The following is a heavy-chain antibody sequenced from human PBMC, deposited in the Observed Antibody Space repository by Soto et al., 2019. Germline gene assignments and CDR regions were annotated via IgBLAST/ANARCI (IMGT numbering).Heavy chain of an antibody. CDR3: ARANDYYGSGSYYNRLAWFDP. V-gene: IGHV4-39*01. Sequence: SETLSLTCTVSGGSISSSSYYWGWIRQPPGKGLEWIGSIYYSGSTYYNPSLKSRVTISVDTSKNQFSLKLSSVTAADTAVYYCARANDYYGSGSYYNRLAWFDPWGQGTLVTVSS. CDR2: IYYSGST. D-gene: IGHD3-10*01. J-gene: IGHJ5*02. CDR1: GGSISSSSYY.